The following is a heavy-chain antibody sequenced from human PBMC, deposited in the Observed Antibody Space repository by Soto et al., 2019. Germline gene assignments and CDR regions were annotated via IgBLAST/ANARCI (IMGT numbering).Heavy chain of an antibody. CDR3: VRISSRLDY. CDR2: ITSDTTFT. V-gene: IGHV3-21*01. Sequence: EVQLVETGGGLVKPGGSLRVSCAASGFTFNSYSMAWVRQAPGKGLEWVSSITSDTTFTLYADSVKGRFTMSRDNAKNSLYLQMSSLRVEDTAVYYCVRISSRLDYWGQGAPVTVSS. D-gene: IGHD2-2*01. J-gene: IGHJ4*02. CDR1: GFTFNSYS.